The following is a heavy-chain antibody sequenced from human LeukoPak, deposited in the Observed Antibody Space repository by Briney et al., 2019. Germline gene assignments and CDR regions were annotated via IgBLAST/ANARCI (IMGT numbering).Heavy chain of an antibody. D-gene: IGHD3-3*01. Sequence: ASVKVSCKASGYTFTSYGISWVRQAPGQGLEWMGWISAYNGNTNYAQKLQGRVTMTTDTSTSTAYMELRSLRSDDTAVYYCARAPYDFWSGYWRGNWFDPWGQGTLVTVSS. CDR3: ARAPYDFWSGYWRGNWFDP. J-gene: IGHJ5*02. CDR2: ISAYNGNT. CDR1: GYTFTSYG. V-gene: IGHV1-18*01.